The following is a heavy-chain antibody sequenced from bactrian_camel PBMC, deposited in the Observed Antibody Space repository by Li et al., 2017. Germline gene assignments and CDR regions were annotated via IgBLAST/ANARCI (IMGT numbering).Heavy chain of an antibody. V-gene: IGHV3S1*01. CDR2: IYTGGPRT. Sequence: HVQLVEYGGGSVQAGGRLRLSCDTSGYTYNGYCMGWFRQAPGKEREGIAGIYTGGPRTWTSDSVKGRFTISADTLKGTLYLEMNSLKPEDTAMYYCAADGFCLCSYSSSACFSPDEYNYWGQGTQVTVS. J-gene: IGHJ4*01. CDR1: GYTYNGYC. D-gene: IGHD1*01. CDR3: AADGFCLCSYSSSACFSPDEYNY.